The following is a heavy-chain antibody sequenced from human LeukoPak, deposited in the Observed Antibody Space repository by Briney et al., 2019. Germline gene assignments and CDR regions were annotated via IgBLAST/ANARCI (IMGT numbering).Heavy chain of an antibody. V-gene: IGHV3-30*18. Sequence: GGSLRLSCAASGFTFSNYWMNWVRQAPGKGLEWVAVISYDGSNKYYADSVKGRFTISRDDSMNTVYLQMNSLRTEDTAVYYCAKDHGYTSSWLFNWFDPWGQGTLVTVSS. CDR3: AKDHGYTSSWLFNWFDP. J-gene: IGHJ5*02. CDR1: GFTFSNYW. CDR2: ISYDGSNK. D-gene: IGHD6-13*01.